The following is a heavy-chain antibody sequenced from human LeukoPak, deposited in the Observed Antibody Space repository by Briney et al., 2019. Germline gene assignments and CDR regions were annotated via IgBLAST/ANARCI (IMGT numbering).Heavy chain of an antibody. V-gene: IGHV4-34*01. CDR2: INHSGST. J-gene: IGHJ4*02. CDR3: ARGRYNRWYYYDSSGYYPFGY. Sequence: SETLSLTCAVYGGSFSGYYWSWIRQPPGKGLEWIGEINHSGSTNYNPSLKSRVTISVDTSKDQFSLKLSSVTAADTAVYYCARGRYNRWYYYDSSGYYPFGYWGQGTLVTVSS. CDR1: GGSFSGYY. D-gene: IGHD3-22*01.